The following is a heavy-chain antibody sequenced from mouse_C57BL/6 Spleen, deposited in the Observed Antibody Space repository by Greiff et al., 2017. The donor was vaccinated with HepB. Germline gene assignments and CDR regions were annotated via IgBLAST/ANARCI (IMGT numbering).Heavy chain of an antibody. V-gene: IGHV1-55*01. D-gene: IGHD1-1*01. CDR2: IYPGSGST. Sequence: QVQLQQPGAELVKPGASVKMSCKASGYTFTSYWITWVKQRPGQGLEWIGDIYPGSGSTNYNEKFKSKATLTVDTSSSTAYMQLSSLTSEDSAVYYCARDYCGPRYWYFDVWGTGTTVTVSS. CDR1: GYTFTSYW. CDR3: ARDYCGPRYWYFDV. J-gene: IGHJ1*03.